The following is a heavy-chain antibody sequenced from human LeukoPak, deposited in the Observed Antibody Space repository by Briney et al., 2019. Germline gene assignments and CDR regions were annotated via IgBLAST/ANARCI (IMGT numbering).Heavy chain of an antibody. CDR2: ISWNSGSI. Sequence: GGSLRLSCAASGFTFDDYAMHWVRQAPGKGLEWVSGISWNSGSIGYADSVKGRFTISRDNAKNSLYLQMNSLRAEDTALHYCAKTLPHSGSYQGFFDYWGQGTLVTVSS. V-gene: IGHV3-9*01. D-gene: IGHD1-26*01. J-gene: IGHJ4*02. CDR3: AKTLPHSGSYQGFFDY. CDR1: GFTFDDYA.